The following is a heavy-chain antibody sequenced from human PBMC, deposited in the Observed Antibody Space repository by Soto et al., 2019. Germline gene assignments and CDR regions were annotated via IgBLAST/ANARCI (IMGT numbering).Heavy chain of an antibody. D-gene: IGHD1-26*01. CDR3: ARGGREGSYYDYYYYGMDV. V-gene: IGHV4-31*03. CDR2: IYYSGST. Sequence: PSETLSLTCTVSGGSISSGGYYWSWIRQHPGKGLEWIGYIYYSGSTYYNPSLKSRVTISVDTSKNQFSLKLSSVTAADTAVYYCARGGREGSYYDYYYYGMDVWGQGTTV. CDR1: GGSISSGGYY. J-gene: IGHJ6*02.